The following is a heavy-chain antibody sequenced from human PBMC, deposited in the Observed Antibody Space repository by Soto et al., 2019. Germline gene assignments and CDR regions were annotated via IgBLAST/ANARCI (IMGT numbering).Heavy chain of an antibody. V-gene: IGHV4-59*01. D-gene: IGHD7-27*01. J-gene: IGHJ4*02. CDR2: IYYSGST. CDR1: CGSISSDY. CDR3: ARFPVSTGGYLDY. Sequence: SETLSLTCTVSCGSISSDYWSWIRQPPGKGLERIGYIYYSGSTNYNPSLKSRVTISVDTSKNQFSLKLSSVTAADTAVYYCARFPVSTGGYLDYWGQGTLVTVSS.